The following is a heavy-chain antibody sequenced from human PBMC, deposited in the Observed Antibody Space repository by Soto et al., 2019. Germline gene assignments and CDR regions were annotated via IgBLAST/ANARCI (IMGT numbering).Heavy chain of an antibody. Sequence: QVQLVQSGGEVKKPGASVKLSCTASGYTFTSYGISWVRQAPGQGLEWMGWISAYNGKTNYAQNVQGRVTMTTDTSTRTAYMDLRSLRSDDTAVYYCARGGDVNYYHGMEVWGQGTTVTVSS. CDR2: ISAYNGKT. CDR3: ARGGDVNYYHGMEV. D-gene: IGHD5-12*01. J-gene: IGHJ6*02. V-gene: IGHV1-18*01. CDR1: GYTFTSYG.